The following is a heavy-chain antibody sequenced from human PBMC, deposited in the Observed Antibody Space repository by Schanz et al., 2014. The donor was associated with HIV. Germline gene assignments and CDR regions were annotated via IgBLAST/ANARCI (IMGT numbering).Heavy chain of an antibody. D-gene: IGHD3-10*01. J-gene: IGHJ6*02. Sequence: QVQLVESGGGVVQPGRSLRLSCAVSGFTLSSYGMHWVRQAPGKGLEWVAVISYDGSSKYYADSVKGRFTISRDNSKNTLYLQMNSLRAEDTAVYYCARGSGPYYYYYGMDVWGQGTTVTVSS. CDR1: GFTLSSYG. V-gene: IGHV3-30*03. CDR2: ISYDGSSK. CDR3: ARGSGPYYYYYGMDV.